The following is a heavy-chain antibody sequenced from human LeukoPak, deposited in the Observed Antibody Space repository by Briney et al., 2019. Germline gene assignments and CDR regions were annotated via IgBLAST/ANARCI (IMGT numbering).Heavy chain of an antibody. CDR3: ASFDRVIWLVPY. V-gene: IGHV3-21*01. Sequence: PGGSLRLSCAASGFTFSSSAMSWVRQAPGKGLEWVSSISSSSSYIYYADSVKGRFTISRDNAKNSLYLQMNSLRAEDTAVYYCASFDRVIWLVPYWGQGTLVTVSS. D-gene: IGHD6-19*01. CDR1: GFTFSSSA. J-gene: IGHJ4*02. CDR2: ISSSSSYI.